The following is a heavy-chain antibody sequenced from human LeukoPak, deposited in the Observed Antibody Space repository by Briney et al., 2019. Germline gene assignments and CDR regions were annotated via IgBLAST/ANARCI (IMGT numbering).Heavy chain of an antibody. CDR3: SSGPYFDY. CDR2: INHSGST. V-gene: IGHV4-34*01. J-gene: IGHJ4*02. CDR1: GGSFSGYY. Sequence: PETLSLTCAVYGGSFSGYYWSWIRQPPGKGLEWIGEINHSGSTNYNPSLKSRVTISVDTSKNQFSLKLSSVTAADTAVYFCSSGPYFDYWGQGTLVTVSS. D-gene: IGHD6-25*01.